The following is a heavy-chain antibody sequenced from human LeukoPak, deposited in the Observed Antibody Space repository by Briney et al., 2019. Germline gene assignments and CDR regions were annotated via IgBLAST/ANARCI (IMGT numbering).Heavy chain of an antibody. CDR2: IYYSGST. D-gene: IGHD3-10*01. CDR1: DYSISTGYY. V-gene: IGHV4-38-2*02. Sequence: SETLSLTCTVSDYSISTGYYWGWIRQPPGKGLEWIGSIYYSGSTFYNPSLKSRVTISVDTSKNQFSLNLSSVTAADTAFYYCAREPTYYFGSGSLDSWGQGTLVTVSS. J-gene: IGHJ4*02. CDR3: AREPTYYFGSGSLDS.